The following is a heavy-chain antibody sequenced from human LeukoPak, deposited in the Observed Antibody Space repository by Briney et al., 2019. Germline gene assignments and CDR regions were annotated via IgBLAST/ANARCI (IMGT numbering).Heavy chain of an antibody. D-gene: IGHD6-19*01. J-gene: IGHJ4*02. V-gene: IGHV1-2*02. CDR2: INPKSGGK. CDR3: ARSSSGWPLYFDY. Sequence: APVKVSCKASGYSFTHYILLWVRQAPGEGLEGMGWINPKSGGKNFAQKYQGGVTMTADTSIDTAYVELSNLKFDDTAIYFCARSSSGWPLYFDYWGQGTLVTVSS. CDR1: GYSFTHYI.